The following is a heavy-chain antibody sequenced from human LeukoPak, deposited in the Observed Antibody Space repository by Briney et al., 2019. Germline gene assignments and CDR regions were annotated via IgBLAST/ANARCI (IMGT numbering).Heavy chain of an antibody. J-gene: IGHJ5*02. D-gene: IGHD4-17*01. Sequence: SEILSLTCTVSGGSISSGDYYWSWIRQPPGKGLEWIGYIYYSGSTYYNPSLKGRVTISVDTSKNQFSLKLSSVTAADTAVYYCARYHTVTTLLWFDPWGQGTLVTVSS. CDR2: IYYSGST. V-gene: IGHV4-30-4*01. CDR3: ARYHTVTTLLWFDP. CDR1: GGSISSGDYY.